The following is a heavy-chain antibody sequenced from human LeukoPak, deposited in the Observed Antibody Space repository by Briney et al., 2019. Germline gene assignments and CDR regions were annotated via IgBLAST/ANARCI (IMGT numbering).Heavy chain of an antibody. Sequence: ASVKVSCKASGYTFTGYYMHWVRQAPGQGLEWMGWINPNSGGTNHAQKFQGRVTMTRDTSISTAYMELSRLRSDDTAVYYCAKSWYYYGSGSDYWGQGTLVTVSS. CDR2: INPNSGGT. J-gene: IGHJ4*02. D-gene: IGHD3-10*01. V-gene: IGHV1-2*02. CDR3: AKSWYYYGSGSDY. CDR1: GYTFTGYY.